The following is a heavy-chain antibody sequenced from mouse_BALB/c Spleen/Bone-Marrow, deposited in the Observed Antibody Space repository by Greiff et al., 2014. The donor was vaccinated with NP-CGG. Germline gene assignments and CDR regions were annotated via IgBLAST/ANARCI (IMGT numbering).Heavy chain of an antibody. Sequence: DVMLVESGGGLVQPGGSLRLSCATSGFTFTDNYMNWVRQPPGKALEWLAFIRNKAYGYTTEYSASVKGRFTISRDNSQNILYLQMNTLRAEDSATYYRARDMGGLLFDSWGQGTTLSVSS. V-gene: IGHV7-3*02. CDR1: GFTFTDNY. D-gene: IGHD1-1*01. CDR2: IRNKAYGYTT. J-gene: IGHJ2*01. CDR3: ARDMGGLLFDS.